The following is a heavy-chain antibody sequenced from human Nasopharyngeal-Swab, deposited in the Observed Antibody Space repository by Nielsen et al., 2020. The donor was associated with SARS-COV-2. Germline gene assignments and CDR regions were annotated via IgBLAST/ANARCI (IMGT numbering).Heavy chain of an antibody. CDR3: ARKYDSSGHQFD. CDR2: IRSKTNNYAT. J-gene: IGHJ4*02. CDR1: GFIFGDSA. Sequence: GGSLRLSCATSGFIFGDSAMHWVRQASGKGLEWVGRIRSKTNNYATAYGASVKGRFTISRDDSNNMAYLQMNSLKSEDTAVYYCARKYDSSGHQFDWGQGTLVTVSS. V-gene: IGHV3-73*01. D-gene: IGHD3-22*01.